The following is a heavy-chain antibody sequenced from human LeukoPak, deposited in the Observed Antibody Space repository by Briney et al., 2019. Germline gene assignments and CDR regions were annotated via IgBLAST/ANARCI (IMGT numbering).Heavy chain of an antibody. CDR1: GGSFSDYY. Sequence: SETLSLTCAVYGGSFSDYYWNWIRQPPGKGLEWIGDIHHSGSTNYNPSLKSRVTISVDTSKNQFSLKLSSVTAADTAVYYCARPFSRIAGRRYFDYWGQGTLVTVSS. CDR2: IHHSGST. D-gene: IGHD6-13*01. CDR3: ARPFSRIAGRRYFDY. V-gene: IGHV4-34*01. J-gene: IGHJ4*02.